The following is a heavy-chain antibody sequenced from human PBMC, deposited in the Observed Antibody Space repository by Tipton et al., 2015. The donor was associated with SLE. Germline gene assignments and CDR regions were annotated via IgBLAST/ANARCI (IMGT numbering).Heavy chain of an antibody. V-gene: IGHV3-33*08. D-gene: IGHD6-13*01. J-gene: IGHJ4*02. CDR2: IWYDGNTH. CDR1: GFSFSSYG. CDR3: ARDRSSSSWYFDS. Sequence: RSLRLSCAASGFSFSSYGMHWVRQAPGKGLEWVAVIWYDGNTHFYADSVKGRFTISRDNPKNMVYLQMNSLRAEDTALYYCARDRSSSSWYFDSWGQGSLVIVSS.